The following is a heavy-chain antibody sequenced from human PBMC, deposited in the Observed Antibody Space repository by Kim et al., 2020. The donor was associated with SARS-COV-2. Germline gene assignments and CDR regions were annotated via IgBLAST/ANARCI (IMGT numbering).Heavy chain of an antibody. J-gene: IGHJ6*02. CDR1: GFTFSSYA. CDR2: ISGSGGST. Sequence: GGSLRLSCAASGFTFSSYAMNWVRQAPGKGLEWVSGISGSGGSTNYADSVKGRFTISRDNSKNTLYLQMNSLRAEDTAVYYCALVRGMDVWGQGTTVTVSS. D-gene: IGHD4-17*01. V-gene: IGHV3-23*01. CDR3: ALVRGMDV.